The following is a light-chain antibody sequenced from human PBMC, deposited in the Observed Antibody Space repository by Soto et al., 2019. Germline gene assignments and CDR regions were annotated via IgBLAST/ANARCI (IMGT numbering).Light chain of an antibody. Sequence: EIVLTQSPATLSLSPGNRATLSCRASESVSRYLAWYQQKPGQAPRLFIYDASNRATGIPARFSGSGSGTDFTLTITSLEPEDFAVYYCQQRSNWPSTFGGGTKVEIK. V-gene: IGKV3-11*01. J-gene: IGKJ4*01. CDR1: ESVSRY. CDR2: DAS. CDR3: QQRSNWPST.